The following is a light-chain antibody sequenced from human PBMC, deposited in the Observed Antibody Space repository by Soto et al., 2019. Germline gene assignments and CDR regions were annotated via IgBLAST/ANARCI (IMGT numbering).Light chain of an antibody. Sequence: DIQMTQSPSSLSVSVGDRVTITCLASQGISNYLACYQQKPGKVPKLLIYAASTLQSGVPSRFSGSGSGTDFTLTISSLQPEDVSTYYCQKYDGAPWTFGQGTQVESK. CDR3: QKYDGAPWT. V-gene: IGKV1-27*01. CDR1: QGISNY. J-gene: IGKJ1*01. CDR2: AAS.